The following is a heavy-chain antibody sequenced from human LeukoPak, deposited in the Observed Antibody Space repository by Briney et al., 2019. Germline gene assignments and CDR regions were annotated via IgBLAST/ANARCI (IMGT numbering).Heavy chain of an antibody. CDR2: IKQDGSEK. CDR1: GFTFSSYW. Sequence: GGSLRLSCAASGFTFSSYWMSWVRQAPGKGLEWVANIKQDGSEKYYVDSVKGRFTISRDNAKNSLYLQMNSLRAEDTAVYYCARDTSSRWYSTEGYFQHWGQGTLVTVSS. CDR3: ARDTSSRWYSTEGYFQH. J-gene: IGHJ1*01. V-gene: IGHV3-7*01. D-gene: IGHD6-13*01.